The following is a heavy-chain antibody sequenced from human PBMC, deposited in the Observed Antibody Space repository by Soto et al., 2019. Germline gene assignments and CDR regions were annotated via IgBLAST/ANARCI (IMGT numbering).Heavy chain of an antibody. CDR2: INHRGGA. D-gene: IGHD4-17*01. J-gene: IGHJ5*02. Sequence: SETLSLTCAVHGESFSGYGGPFSGYYWSWLRQTPGKGLEWIGEINHRGGANYKPSLKRRVTISVDTSKNQFSLKLNLTSVTAADTAVYYCARSPAYGDYANLDTWGQGTLVTVSS. CDR3: ARSPAYGDYANLDT. V-gene: IGHV4-34*01. CDR1: GGPFSGYY.